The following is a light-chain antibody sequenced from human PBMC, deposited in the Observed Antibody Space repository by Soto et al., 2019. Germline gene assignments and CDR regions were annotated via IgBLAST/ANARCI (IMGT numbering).Light chain of an antibody. CDR2: GAS. Sequence: EILMTQSPATMSMSPGESASLSCRASQPIACNVAWYQQRPGQPPRLLIFGASTRASDVPDGFTGSGSGTQFTLTIASLHSEDFAVYFCQQYNNWPYTFGQGTKVDIK. J-gene: IGKJ2*01. CDR3: QQYNNWPYT. V-gene: IGKV3-15*01. CDR1: QPIACN.